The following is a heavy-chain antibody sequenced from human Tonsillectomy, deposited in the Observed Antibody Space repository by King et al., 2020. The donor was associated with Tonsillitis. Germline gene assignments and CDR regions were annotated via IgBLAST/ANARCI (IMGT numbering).Heavy chain of an antibody. J-gene: IGHJ2*01. D-gene: IGHD7-27*01. Sequence: QLQESGPGLVKPSQTLSLTCAISGDSVSSNSAAWNWIRQSPSRGLEWLGRTYYKSKWYNDYAVFVKSRITINPDTSKNQFSLQLNSVTPEDTAVYYCARERILNLNWGGDWYFALWGRGTLVTVSS. V-gene: IGHV6-1*01. CDR2: TYYKSKWYN. CDR3: ARERILNLNWGGDWYFAL. CDR1: GDSVSSNSAA.